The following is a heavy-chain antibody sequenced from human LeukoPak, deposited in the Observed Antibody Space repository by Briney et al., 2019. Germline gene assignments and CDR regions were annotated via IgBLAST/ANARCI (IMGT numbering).Heavy chain of an antibody. CDR2: INHSGST. V-gene: IGHV4-34*01. CDR3: ARTHFDSLGWFDP. CDR1: GGSFSGYY. J-gene: IGHJ5*02. D-gene: IGHD3-9*01. Sequence: SETLSLTCAVYGGSFSGYYWSWIRQPPGKWLEWIGEINHSGSTNYNPSLKSRVTISRDTSKNRFSLNLTSVTAADTALYFCARTHFDSLGWFDPWGQGIQVIVSS.